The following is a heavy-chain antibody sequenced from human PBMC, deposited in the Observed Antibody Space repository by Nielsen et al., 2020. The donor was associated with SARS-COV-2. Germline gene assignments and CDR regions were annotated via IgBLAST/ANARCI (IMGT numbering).Heavy chain of an antibody. D-gene: IGHD3-22*01. Sequence: SVKVSCKASGGTLNSHTISWVRQAPGEGLEWMGRIIPTLGMANYAQKFQDRVTITADKSTSTVYMELSSLRSEDTATYYCARGGDYFESSDYLGDYYYHNGLDVWGQGTTVTVSS. CDR1: GGTLNSHT. V-gene: IGHV1-69*02. CDR3: ARGGDYFESSDYLGDYYYHNGLDV. CDR2: IIPTLGMA. J-gene: IGHJ6*02.